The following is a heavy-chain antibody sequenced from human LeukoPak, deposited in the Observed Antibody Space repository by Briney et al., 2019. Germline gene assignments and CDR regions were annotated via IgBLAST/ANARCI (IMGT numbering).Heavy chain of an antibody. CDR2: IHPGDSAT. CDR3: ARQAVRATGTAEYFDL. CDR1: GASFTTYS. V-gene: IGHV5-51*01. Sequence: GESLKTSWQCSGASFTTYSSGGGRQMPGKGLEWMGIIHPGDSATRYSPSFQGQVTISADRSISTAYLQWSSLKASDTAMYYCARQAVRATGTAEYFDLWGRGTLVTVSS. J-gene: IGHJ2*01. D-gene: IGHD1-26*01.